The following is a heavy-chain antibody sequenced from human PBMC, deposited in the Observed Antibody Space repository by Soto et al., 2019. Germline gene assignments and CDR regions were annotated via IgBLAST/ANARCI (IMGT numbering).Heavy chain of an antibody. Sequence: EVQLVESGGGLVQPGGSLRLSCAASGFTFSSYSMNWVRQAPGKGLEWVSYISSSSSTIYYADSVKGRFTISRDNAKHSLYLQMNSLRAEDTAVYYCARDGTYYDILTGYFHYYYYYYMDVWGKGTTVTVSS. V-gene: IGHV3-48*01. CDR1: GFTFSSYS. CDR2: ISSSSSTI. CDR3: ARDGTYYDILTGYFHYYYYYYMDV. J-gene: IGHJ6*03. D-gene: IGHD3-9*01.